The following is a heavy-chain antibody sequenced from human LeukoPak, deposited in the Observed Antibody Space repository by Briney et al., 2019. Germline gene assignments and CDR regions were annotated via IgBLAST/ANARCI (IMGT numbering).Heavy chain of an antibody. V-gene: IGHV1-2*02. Sequence: GASVKVSCKASGYTFTSYGISWVRQAPGQGLEWMGWINPNSGGTNYAQKFQGRVTMTRDTSISTAYMELSRLRSDDTAVYYCARGLDGSGWYLSGVHFDYWGQGTLVTVSS. D-gene: IGHD6-19*01. J-gene: IGHJ4*02. CDR1: GYTFTSYG. CDR2: INPNSGGT. CDR3: ARGLDGSGWYLSGVHFDY.